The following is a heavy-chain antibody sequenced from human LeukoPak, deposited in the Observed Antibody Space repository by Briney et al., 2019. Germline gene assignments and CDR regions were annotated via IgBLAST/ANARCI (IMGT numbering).Heavy chain of an antibody. V-gene: IGHV4-39*01. CDR1: GGSISSSSYY. CDR3: ASIAPGYDSSGRVNY. D-gene: IGHD3-22*01. J-gene: IGHJ4*02. CDR2: IYYSGST. Sequence: SSETLSLTCTVSGGSISSSSYYWGWIRQPPGKGLEWIGNIYYSGSTYYNPSLYSRVTISVDTSKNQFSLKLRSVAAAATAVYYCASIAPGYDSSGRVNYWGQGTLVTVSS.